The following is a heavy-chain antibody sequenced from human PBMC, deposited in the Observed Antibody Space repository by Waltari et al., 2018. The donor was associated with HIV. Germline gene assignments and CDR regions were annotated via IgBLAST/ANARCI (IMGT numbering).Heavy chain of an antibody. CDR3: ARERVFGPEYGSGWSRDWSRGGWFDP. J-gene: IGHJ5*02. Sequence: QVQLRESGPGLVEPSQTLSLVCHVTNGSISSGSYYWSWIRQSAGKGLEWIGRVYSSGRPTYNPSFQSRIAMVVDTSRNLISLEVFSVTAADTAGYYCARERVFGPEYGSGWSRDWSRGGWFDPWGQGTLVVVSS. CDR2: VYSSGRP. V-gene: IGHV4-61*02. D-gene: IGHD6-19*01. CDR1: NGSISSGSYY.